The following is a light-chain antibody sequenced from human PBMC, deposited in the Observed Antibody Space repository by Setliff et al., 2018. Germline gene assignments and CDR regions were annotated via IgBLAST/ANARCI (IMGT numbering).Light chain of an antibody. CDR3: CSYGGTLDV. J-gene: IGLJ1*01. Sequence: QSALTQPRSVSGSPGQSVTISCTGTSSDVGGYNSVSWYQQHPDKPPKLIIYDVSTRPSGVPDRFSGSKSGNTASLTISGLQAEDEADYYCCSYGGTLDVFGTGTKGTV. V-gene: IGLV2-11*01. CDR2: DVS. CDR1: SSDVGGYNS.